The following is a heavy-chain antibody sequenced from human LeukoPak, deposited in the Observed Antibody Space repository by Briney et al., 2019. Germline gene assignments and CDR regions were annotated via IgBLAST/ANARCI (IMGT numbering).Heavy chain of an antibody. J-gene: IGHJ6*03. V-gene: IGHV3-21*01. CDR3: ARDRAGTAMPMISYYYYYMDV. D-gene: IGHD5-18*01. CDR1: GFTFSNAW. Sequence: GGSLRLSCAASGFTFSNAWMSWVRQAPGKGLEWVSSISSSSSSYIYYADSVKGRFTISRDNAKNSLYLQMSSLRAEDTAVYYCARDRAGTAMPMISYYYYYMDVWGKGTTVTVSS. CDR2: ISSSSSSYI.